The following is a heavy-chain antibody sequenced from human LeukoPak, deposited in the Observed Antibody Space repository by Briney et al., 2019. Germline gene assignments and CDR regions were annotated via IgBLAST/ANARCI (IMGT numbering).Heavy chain of an antibody. CDR2: IYTNGST. Sequence: SETLSLTCTVSGGSISSGYYYWSWIRQPAGKGLEWIGRIYTNGSTNYSPSLKSRVTISMDTARNQFSLRLTSVTAADTAAYYCVRGFDYWGQGTLVTVSS. V-gene: IGHV4-61*02. CDR3: VRGFDY. CDR1: GGSISSGYYY. J-gene: IGHJ4*02.